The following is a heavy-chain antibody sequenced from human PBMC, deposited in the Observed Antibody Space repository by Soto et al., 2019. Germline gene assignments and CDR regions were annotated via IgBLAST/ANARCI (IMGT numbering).Heavy chain of an antibody. V-gene: IGHV1-8*01. D-gene: IGHD2-2*01. J-gene: IGHJ6*02. CDR2: INPDSDNT. CDR3: ARGRRYCTTTSCYPPALFPYGMDV. CDR1: GYTFTNYE. Sequence: GASVKGSFKTSGYTFTNYEINWVRQAAVQGLEWMGCINPDSDNTGYAQKFQGRVTMTRDTSISTAYMELNSLRSEDTAVYYCARGRRYCTTTSCYPPALFPYGMDVWGQGTTVTVS.